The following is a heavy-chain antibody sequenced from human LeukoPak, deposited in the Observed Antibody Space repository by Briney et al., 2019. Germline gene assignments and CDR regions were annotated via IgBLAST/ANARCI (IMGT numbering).Heavy chain of an antibody. CDR2: ISGSGGST. V-gene: IGHV3-23*01. CDR1: GFTFSSYA. CDR3: SGGAYYNILTGFRGRNLGFEF. D-gene: IGHD3-9*01. Sequence: GGSLRLSCAASGFTFSSYAMSWVRQAPGKGLEWVSAISGSGGSTYCADSVKGRFTISRDNSKNTLYLQMNSLRAEDAAVYYCSGGAYYNILTGFRGRNLGFEFWGQGTLVTVSS. J-gene: IGHJ4*02.